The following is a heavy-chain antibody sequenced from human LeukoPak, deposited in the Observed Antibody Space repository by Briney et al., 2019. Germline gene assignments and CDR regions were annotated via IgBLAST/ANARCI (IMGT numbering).Heavy chain of an antibody. V-gene: IGHV3-9*01. J-gene: IGHJ5*02. D-gene: IGHD2-15*01. CDR3: ARGVGGFFSTYNWFDP. Sequence: GGSLRLSCTASGFIFDDYAMHWVRQAPGKGLEWVSGISWRSGSIEYADSVEGRFTISRDNAKNSLYLQMDNLRAEDTAFYYCARGVGGFFSTYNWFDPWDQGTLVTVSS. CDR2: ISWRSGSI. CDR1: GFIFDDYA.